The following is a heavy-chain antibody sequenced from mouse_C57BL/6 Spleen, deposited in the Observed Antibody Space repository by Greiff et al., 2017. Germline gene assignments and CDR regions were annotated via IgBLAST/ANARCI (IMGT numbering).Heavy chain of an antibody. J-gene: IGHJ1*03. V-gene: IGHV1-26*01. CDR3: ANHYYYGSSYRYFDV. CDR1: GYTFTDYY. D-gene: IGHD1-1*01. Sequence: EVQLQQSGPELVKPGASVKISCKASGYTFTDYYMNWVKQSHGKSLEWIGDINPNNGGTSYNQKFKGKATLTVDKSSSTAYMELRSLTSEDSAVYYCANHYYYGSSYRYFDVWGTGTTVTVSS. CDR2: INPNNGGT.